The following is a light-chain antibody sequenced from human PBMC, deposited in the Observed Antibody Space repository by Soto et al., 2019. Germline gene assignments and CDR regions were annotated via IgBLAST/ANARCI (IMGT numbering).Light chain of an antibody. CDR3: SSYAGNKNV. V-gene: IGLV2-8*01. CDR2: EVS. CDR1: SSDVGGYNY. J-gene: IGLJ1*01. Sequence: QSVLTQPPSASGSPGQSVTISCTGTSSDVGGYNYVSWYQKHPGKAPKLMNYEVSKRPSGVPDRLTGSKSGKTASLTVFGLQAEDEADYYCSSYAGNKNVFGTGTKVTVL.